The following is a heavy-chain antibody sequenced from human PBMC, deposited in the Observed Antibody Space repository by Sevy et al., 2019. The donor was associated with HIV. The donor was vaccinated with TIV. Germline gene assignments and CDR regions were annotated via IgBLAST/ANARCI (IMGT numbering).Heavy chain of an antibody. J-gene: IGHJ5*02. D-gene: IGHD6-19*01. CDR1: GYTFTGYY. Sequence: ASVKVSCKASGYTFTGYYMHWVRQAPGQGLEWMGWINPNSGGTNYAQKFQGRDTMTRDTSISTAYMELSRLRSDDTAVYYCARGFSVAVAGNNWFDPWGQGTLVTVSS. CDR2: INPNSGGT. CDR3: ARGFSVAVAGNNWFDP. V-gene: IGHV1-2*02.